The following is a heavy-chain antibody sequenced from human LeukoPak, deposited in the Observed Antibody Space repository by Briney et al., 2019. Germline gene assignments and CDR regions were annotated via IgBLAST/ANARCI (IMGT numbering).Heavy chain of an antibody. J-gene: IGHJ4*02. CDR1: GGSISSYY. Sequence: SETLSLTCTVSGGSISSYYWSWIRQPPGKGLEWIGEINHSGSTNYNPSLKSRVTISVDTSKNQFSLKLSSVTAADTAVYYCARGPPLKYCTNGVCYPNDYWGQGTLVTVSS. V-gene: IGHV4-34*01. CDR2: INHSGST. D-gene: IGHD2-8*01. CDR3: ARGPPLKYCTNGVCYPNDY.